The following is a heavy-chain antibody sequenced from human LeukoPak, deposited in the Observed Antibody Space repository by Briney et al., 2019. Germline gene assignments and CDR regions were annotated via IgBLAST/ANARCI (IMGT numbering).Heavy chain of an antibody. CDR2: NNPSESP. CDR3: ARQRDFWSGYYFDY. V-gene: IGHV4-34*01. J-gene: IGHJ4*02. D-gene: IGHD3-3*01. CDR1: GGSFSCYY. Sequence: PSETLSLTCAVYGGSFSCYYWNWIRQPPGKGLEWIGENNPSESPHYNPSLKSRVTMSVDTSKNQFSLKLSSVTAADTAVYYCARQRDFWSGYYFDYCGQGTLVTVSS.